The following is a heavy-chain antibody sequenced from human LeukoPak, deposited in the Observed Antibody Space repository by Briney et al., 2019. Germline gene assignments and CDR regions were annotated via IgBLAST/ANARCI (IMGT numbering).Heavy chain of an antibody. CDR1: GGSISSGGYS. Sequence: PSQTLSLTCAVSGGSISSGGYSWSWIRQPPGKGLEWIGYIYHSGSTYYNPSLKSRVTISVDRSKNQFSLKLSSVTAADTAVYYCARVVVPTTCIDYWGQGTLVTVSS. CDR3: ARVVVPTTCIDY. CDR2: IYHSGST. V-gene: IGHV4-30-2*01. J-gene: IGHJ4*02. D-gene: IGHD2-15*01.